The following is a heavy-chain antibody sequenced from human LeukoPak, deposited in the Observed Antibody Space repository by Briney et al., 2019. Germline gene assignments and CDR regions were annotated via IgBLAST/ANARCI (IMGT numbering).Heavy chain of an antibody. D-gene: IGHD2-15*01. CDR1: GFTVSTNY. J-gene: IGHJ5*02. V-gene: IGHV3-53*05. Sequence: SGGSLRLSCAASGFTVSTNYMSWVRQAPGKGLEWVSVISSGGTPYYADSVKGRFTISRDSSENTLYLQMHSLRAEDTALYYCAKHISGYCSGGSCYSAYPGWFDPWGQGTLVTVSS. CDR2: ISSGGTP. CDR3: AKHISGYCSGGSCYSAYPGWFDP.